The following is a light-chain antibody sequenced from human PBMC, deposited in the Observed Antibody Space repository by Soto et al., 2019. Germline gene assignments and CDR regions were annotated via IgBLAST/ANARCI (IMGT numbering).Light chain of an antibody. Sequence: EIVLTQSPGTLSLSPGERATVSCRASQRVSSSYLAWYQQKPGQAPRLLIYGASSRATGIPDRFSGSGSGTDFTLTISRLEPEDFAVYYCPQYGSSPFTFGPGTKVDIK. V-gene: IGKV3-20*01. J-gene: IGKJ3*01. CDR2: GAS. CDR3: PQYGSSPFT. CDR1: QRVSSSY.